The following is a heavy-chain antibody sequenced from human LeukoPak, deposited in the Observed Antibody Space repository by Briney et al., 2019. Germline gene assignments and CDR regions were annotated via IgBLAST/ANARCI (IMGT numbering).Heavy chain of an antibody. CDR2: INEVGSDT. D-gene: IGHD6-6*01. V-gene: IGHV3-7*03. CDR1: GWSFSSYW. CDR3: AGEPRQLAY. Sequence: GGSLRLSCAVSGWSFSSYWMIWVRQVPGKGLEWVSSINEVGSDTRFADSVRGRFTISRDNAKNSLYLQMNSLTVEDTATYYCAGEPRQLAYWGQGTLVTVSS. J-gene: IGHJ4*02.